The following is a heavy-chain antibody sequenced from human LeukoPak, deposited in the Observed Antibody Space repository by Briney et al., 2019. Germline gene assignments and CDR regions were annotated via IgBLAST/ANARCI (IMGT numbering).Heavy chain of an antibody. V-gene: IGHV3-9*01. J-gene: IGHJ4*02. CDR3: AKVTGYSYEDYFDY. CDR2: ISWNSGSL. D-gene: IGHD5-18*01. Sequence: GGSLRLSCAASGCTFDDYAMHWVRQAPGKGLEWVSGISWNSGSLVYADSVKGRFTISRDNVKNSLFLQMNSLRAEDTALYYCAKVTGYSYEDYFDYWGQGTLVTVSS. CDR1: GCTFDDYA.